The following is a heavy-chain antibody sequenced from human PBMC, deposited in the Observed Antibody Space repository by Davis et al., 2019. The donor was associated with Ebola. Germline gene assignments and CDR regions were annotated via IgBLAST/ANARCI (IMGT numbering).Heavy chain of an antibody. CDR3: VRWNDL. CDR1: GFTFSSYW. J-gene: IGHJ5*02. V-gene: IGHV3-74*01. D-gene: IGHD1-1*01. Sequence: PGGSLRLSCAASGFTFSSYWMHWVRQAPGKGLVWVSRINSDGSSTSYADSVRGRFSISRDNAQNTLFLQMNNLRADDTAVYYCVRWNDLWGQGTLVTVSS. CDR2: INSDGSST.